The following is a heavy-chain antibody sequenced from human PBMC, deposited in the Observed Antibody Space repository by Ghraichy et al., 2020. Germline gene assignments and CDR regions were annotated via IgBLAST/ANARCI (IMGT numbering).Heavy chain of an antibody. CDR3: ARVLYYGSGGRGEFDS. V-gene: IGHV4-4*07. J-gene: IGHJ4*02. CDR1: GGFVNTYY. Sequence: SETLSLTCNVSGGFVNTYYWSWIRQPAGKAMEWLGRIYPSGSANYNPSLRSRVTMSVDSSKNQFSLKLTSVTAADTAVYYCARVLYYGSGGRGEFDSWGQGVLVTVSS. D-gene: IGHD2-15*01. CDR2: IYPSGSA.